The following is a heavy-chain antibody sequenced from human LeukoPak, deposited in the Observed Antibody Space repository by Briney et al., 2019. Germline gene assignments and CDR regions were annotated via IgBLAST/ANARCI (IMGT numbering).Heavy chain of an antibody. Sequence: ASVKVSCTASGYTFTSYGISWVRQAPGQGLEWMGWISAYNGNTNYAQKLQGRVTMTTDTSTSTAYMELRSLRSDDTAVYYCARGSGGYDFWSGSPSFDPWGQGTLVTVSS. D-gene: IGHD3-3*01. CDR1: GYTFTSYG. CDR2: ISAYNGNT. CDR3: ARGSGGYDFWSGSPSFDP. V-gene: IGHV1-18*01. J-gene: IGHJ5*02.